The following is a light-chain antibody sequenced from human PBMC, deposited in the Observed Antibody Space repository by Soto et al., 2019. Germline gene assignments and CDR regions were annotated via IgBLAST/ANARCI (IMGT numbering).Light chain of an antibody. V-gene: IGLV2-8*01. J-gene: IGLJ2*01. CDR2: EVS. CDR3: SSNAGNIEV. Sequence: QSALTQPPSASGSPGQSVTISCTATSGDLGIYDSVSWYQQHPGEAPKLMIYEVSKRPSGVPDRFSGSKSGNTASLTVSGLQAEDEADYYCSSNAGNIEVFGGGTKLTVL. CDR1: SGDLGIYDS.